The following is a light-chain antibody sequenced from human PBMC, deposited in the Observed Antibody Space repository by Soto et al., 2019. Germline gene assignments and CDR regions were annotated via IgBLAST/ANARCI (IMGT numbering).Light chain of an antibody. CDR3: QQYNTSPPRLT. CDR1: QTVSSSY. V-gene: IGKV3-20*01. J-gene: IGKJ4*01. Sequence: EIVLTQSPGTLSLSPGERATLSCRASQTVSSSYLAWYQQKPGQAPRLLIYGASSRATGIPDRFSGSGSGTDFTLTIIRLEPEDCAVYYCQQYNTSPPRLTFGGGTKVEIK. CDR2: GAS.